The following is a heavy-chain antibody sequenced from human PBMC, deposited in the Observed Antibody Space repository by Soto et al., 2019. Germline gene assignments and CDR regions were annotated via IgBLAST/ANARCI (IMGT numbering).Heavy chain of an antibody. V-gene: IGHV1-69*01. J-gene: IGHJ6*02. D-gene: IGHD2-15*01. Sequence: QAQLVQSGAEVKKPGSSVKVSCKASGGTFSSYAISWVRQAPGQGLEWMGGIIPIFGTANYAQKFQGRVTITADESTSTAYMELSSLRSEDTAVYYCARSHPRVYCSGGSCYDYYYYGMDVRGQGTMVTVSS. CDR2: IIPIFGTA. CDR3: ARSHPRVYCSGGSCYDYYYYGMDV. CDR1: GGTFSSYA.